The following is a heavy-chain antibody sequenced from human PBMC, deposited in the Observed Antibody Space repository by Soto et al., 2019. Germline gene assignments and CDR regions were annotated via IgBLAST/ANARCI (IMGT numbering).Heavy chain of an antibody. Sequence: PGGSLRLSCAASGFTFSSYAMHWVRQAPGKGLEYVSAISSNGGSTYYANSVKGRFTISRDNSKNTLYLQMGSLRAEDMAVYYCARGVITIFGVVHNWFDPWGQGTLVTVSS. D-gene: IGHD3-3*01. V-gene: IGHV3-64*01. J-gene: IGHJ5*02. CDR3: ARGVITIFGVVHNWFDP. CDR2: ISSNGGST. CDR1: GFTFSSYA.